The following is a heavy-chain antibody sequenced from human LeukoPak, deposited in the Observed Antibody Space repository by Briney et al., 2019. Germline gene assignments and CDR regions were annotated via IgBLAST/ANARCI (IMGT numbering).Heavy chain of an antibody. J-gene: IGHJ4*02. CDR1: GGSFSGYY. Sequence: SETLSLTCAVYGGSFSGYYWSWIRQPPGKGLEWIGEINHSGSTNYNPSLKSRVTISVDTSKNQFSLKLSSVTAADTAVYYCARVRRIVGYYYGSGSYFLDYWGQGTLVTVSS. CDR3: ARVRRIVGYYYGSGSYFLDY. V-gene: IGHV4-34*01. D-gene: IGHD3-10*01. CDR2: INHSGST.